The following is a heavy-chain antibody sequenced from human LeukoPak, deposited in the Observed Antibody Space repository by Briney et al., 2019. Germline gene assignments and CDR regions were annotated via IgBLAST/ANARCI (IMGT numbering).Heavy chain of an antibody. V-gene: IGHV4-4*07. J-gene: IGHJ4*02. D-gene: IGHD6-13*01. CDR3: ARGPRAPIAAAYFDY. CDR1: GGSISSYY. Sequence: PSETLSLTCTVSGGSISSYYCSWIRQPAGKGLEWIGRIYTSGSTNYNPSLKSRVTMSVDTSKNQFSLKLSSVTAADTAVYYCARGPRAPIAAAYFDYWGQGTLVTVSS. CDR2: IYTSGST.